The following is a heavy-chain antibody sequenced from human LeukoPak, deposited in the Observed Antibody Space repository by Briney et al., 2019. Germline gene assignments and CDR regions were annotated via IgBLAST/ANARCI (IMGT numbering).Heavy chain of an antibody. J-gene: IGHJ4*02. CDR1: GYTFTAHY. CDR3: ARGTMFAFDY. Sequence: ASVKVSCKASGYTFTAHYIHWVRQTPGQGPELMGLINPNDGYTNYAQKFQGRVTITRDTSISTAYMELNSLTSDDAALYYCARGTMFAFDYWGQGTLVTVSS. V-gene: IGHV1-2*06. CDR2: INPNDGYT. D-gene: IGHD1-14*01.